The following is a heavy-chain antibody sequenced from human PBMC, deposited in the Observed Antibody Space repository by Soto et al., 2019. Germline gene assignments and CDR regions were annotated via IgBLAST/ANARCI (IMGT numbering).Heavy chain of an antibody. CDR1: GGSFSGYY. D-gene: IGHD6-6*01. J-gene: IGHJ6*02. Sequence: SETLSLTCAVYGGSFSGYYWSWIRQPPGKGLEWIGEINHSGSTNYNPSLKSRVTISVDTSKNQFSLKLSSVTAADTAVYYCARGWIRAARQSTRGRNYYSLDVWCQGTKVT. CDR2: INHSGST. CDR3: ARGWIRAARQSTRGRNYYSLDV. V-gene: IGHV4-34*01.